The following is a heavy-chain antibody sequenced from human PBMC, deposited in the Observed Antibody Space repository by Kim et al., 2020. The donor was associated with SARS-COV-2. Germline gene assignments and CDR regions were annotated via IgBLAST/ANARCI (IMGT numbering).Heavy chain of an antibody. CDR3: AGRGWASQPHYQYYGLDV. CDR1: KFRFTLSNYA. J-gene: IGHJ6*02. V-gene: IGHV3-23*01. Sequence: GGSLSLSCASSKFRFTLSNYAMTWVRLTPGKGLVVFSSILSRFFIPCFSVSLLCRFSISRDNSKQEVFLQMNSLRVDDTAVYYCAGRGWASQPHYQYYGLDVWGQGTTVTVSS. CDR2: ILSRFFIP. D-gene: IGHD6-19*01.